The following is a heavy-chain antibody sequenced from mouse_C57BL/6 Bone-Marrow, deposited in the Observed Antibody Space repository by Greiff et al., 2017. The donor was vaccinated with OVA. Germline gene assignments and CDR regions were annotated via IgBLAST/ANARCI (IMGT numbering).Heavy chain of an antibody. CDR2: INYDGSST. CDR3: ARETMIPYWYFDV. D-gene: IGHD2-4*01. V-gene: IGHV5-16*01. J-gene: IGHJ1*03. Sequence: EVKLMESEGGLVQPGSSMKLSCTASGFTFSDYYMAWVRQVPEKGLEWVANINYDGSSTYYLDSLKSRFIISRDNAKNILYLQMSSLKSEDTATYYCARETMIPYWYFDVWGTGTTVTVSS. CDR1: GFTFSDYY.